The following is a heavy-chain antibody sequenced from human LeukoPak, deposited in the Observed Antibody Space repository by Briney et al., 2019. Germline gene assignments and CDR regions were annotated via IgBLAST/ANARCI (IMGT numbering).Heavy chain of an antibody. D-gene: IGHD2-8*02. CDR1: GYTFTNYF. V-gene: IGHV1-46*01. J-gene: IGHJ3*02. CDR2: INPSGGST. CDR3: AISGGHGDFDI. Sequence: ASVQVSCKASGYTFTNYFMHWVRHAPGQGLEWMGIINPSGGSTTYAQKFQGRVTMTRDTSTSTVYMELSSLGSEDTALYYCAISGGHGDFDIWGQGTMVAVSS.